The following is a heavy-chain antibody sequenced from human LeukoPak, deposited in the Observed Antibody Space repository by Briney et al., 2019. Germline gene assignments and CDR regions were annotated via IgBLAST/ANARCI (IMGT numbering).Heavy chain of an antibody. J-gene: IGHJ6*03. V-gene: IGHV1-69*05. D-gene: IGHD3-3*01. Sequence: GASVKVSCKASGGTFSSYAISWVRQAPGQGLEWMGGIIPIFGTANYAQKFQGRVTITTDESTSTAYMELSSLRSEDTAVYYCARCSYDFWSEPYYYYMDVWGKGTTVTVSS. CDR3: ARCSYDFWSEPYYYYMDV. CDR1: GGTFSSYA. CDR2: IIPIFGTA.